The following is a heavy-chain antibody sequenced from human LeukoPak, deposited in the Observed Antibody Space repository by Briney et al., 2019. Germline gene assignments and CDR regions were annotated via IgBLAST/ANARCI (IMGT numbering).Heavy chain of an antibody. J-gene: IGHJ4*02. CDR1: GDTISSSSYY. D-gene: IGHD1-14*01. CDR2: IYYSGST. Sequence: SETLSLTCTVSGDTISSSSYYWGWIRQPPGKGLEWIGSIYYSGSTYYNPSLKSRVTISVDTSKNQFSLKLSSVTAADTAVYYCARDITGSFDYWGQGNLVTVSS. CDR3: ARDITGSFDY. V-gene: IGHV4-39*07.